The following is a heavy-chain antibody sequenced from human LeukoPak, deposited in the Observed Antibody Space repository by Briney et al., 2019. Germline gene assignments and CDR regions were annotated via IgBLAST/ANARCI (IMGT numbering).Heavy chain of an antibody. D-gene: IGHD2-2*01. J-gene: IGHJ3*02. Sequence: PGGSLRLSCAASGFTFSSYAMHWVRQAPGKGLEWVAVISYDGSNKYYADSVKGRFTISRDNSKNTLYLQMNSLRAEDTAVYYCARETSTSLLEEAFDIWGQGTMVTVSS. CDR2: ISYDGSNK. V-gene: IGHV3-30-3*01. CDR1: GFTFSSYA. CDR3: ARETSTSLLEEAFDI.